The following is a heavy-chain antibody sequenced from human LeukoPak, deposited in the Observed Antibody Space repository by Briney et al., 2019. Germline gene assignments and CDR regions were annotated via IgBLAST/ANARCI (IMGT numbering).Heavy chain of an antibody. CDR1: GFTFRTYW. J-gene: IGHJ4*01. V-gene: IGHV3-7*01. CDR2: INDDGREV. D-gene: IGHD3-22*01. CDR3: AIDRLSYDWSDYRFHY. Sequence: PGGSLRLSCVASGFTFRTYWMNWFRRAPGKGLEWVGNINDDGREVNYVDSVRGRFIISRDNAKGSLYLQMNSLRVDDTAMYYCAIDRLSYDWSDYRFHYWGQGARVTVSS.